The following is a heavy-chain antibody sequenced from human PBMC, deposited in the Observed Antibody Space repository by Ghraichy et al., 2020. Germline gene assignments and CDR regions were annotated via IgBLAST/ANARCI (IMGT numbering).Heavy chain of an antibody. Sequence: SETLSLTCTVSGGSVSSGSYCWSWIRQPPGKGLEWIGYICYSGSTNYNPSLKSRVTISVDTSKNQFSLKLSSVTAADTAVYYCASPSSSWRYYYYGMDVWGQGTTVTVSS. CDR2: ICYSGST. J-gene: IGHJ6*02. V-gene: IGHV4-61*01. CDR3: ASPSSSWRYYYYGMDV. CDR1: GGSVSSGSYC. D-gene: IGHD6-13*01.